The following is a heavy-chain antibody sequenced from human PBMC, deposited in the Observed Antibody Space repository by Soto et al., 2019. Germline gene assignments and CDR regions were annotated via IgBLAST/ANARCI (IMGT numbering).Heavy chain of an antibody. D-gene: IGHD4-17*01. J-gene: IGHJ6*03. CDR1: GGTFSSYT. CDR3: ARDRRYGDSHYYYYYYMDV. Sequence: QVQLVQSGAEVKKPGSSVKVSCKASGGTFSSYTISWVRQAPGQGLEWMGRIIPILGIANYTQKFQGRVTMTADKSTSTAYMELSSLRSEDTAVYYCARDRRYGDSHYYYYYYMDVWGKGTTVTVSS. CDR2: IIPILGIA. V-gene: IGHV1-69*08.